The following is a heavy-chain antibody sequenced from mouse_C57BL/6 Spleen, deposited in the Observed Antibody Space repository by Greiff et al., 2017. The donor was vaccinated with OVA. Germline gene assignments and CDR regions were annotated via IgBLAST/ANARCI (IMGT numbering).Heavy chain of an antibody. V-gene: IGHV1-80*01. J-gene: IGHJ2*01. CDR2: IYPGDGDT. Sequence: VQLQQSGAELVKPGASVKISCKASGYAFSSYWMNWVKQRPGKGLEWIGQIYPGDGDTNYKGQVKGKATLTAGKSSSTASMQLSSLTSEDSAVYFCARDYYGSSYGFDYWGQGTTLTVSS. D-gene: IGHD1-1*01. CDR3: ARDYYGSSYGFDY. CDR1: GYAFSSYW.